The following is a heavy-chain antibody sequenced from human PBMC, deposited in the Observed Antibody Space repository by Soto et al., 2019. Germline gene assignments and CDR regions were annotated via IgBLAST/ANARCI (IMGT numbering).Heavy chain of an antibody. D-gene: IGHD1-1*01. CDR1: GGTFSSYT. CDR3: ARDREMSTILAY. J-gene: IGHJ4*02. Sequence: QVQLVQSGAEVKKPGSSVKVSCKASGGTFSSYTISWVRQAPGQGLEWMGRIIPILGIANYAQKFQGRVTITADKSTSTAYMELSSLRAEDTAVYYCARDREMSTILAYWGQGTLVTVSS. CDR2: IIPILGIA. V-gene: IGHV1-69*08.